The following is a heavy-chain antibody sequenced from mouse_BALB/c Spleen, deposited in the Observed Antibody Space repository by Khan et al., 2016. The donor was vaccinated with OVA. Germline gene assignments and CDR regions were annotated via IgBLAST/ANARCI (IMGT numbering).Heavy chain of an antibody. CDR2: ISYSGST. CDR3: ARSPAVEGLWFAY. CDR1: GYSITSDYA. D-gene: IGHD3-3*01. V-gene: IGHV3-2*02. J-gene: IGHJ3*01. Sequence: EVQLQESGPGLVKPSQSLSLTCTVTGYSITSDYAWNWIRQFPGNKLEWMGYISYSGSTSYNPSLKSRISITCDPSTNQFFLQLTSVTTEDTATYDCARSPAVEGLWFAYWGQGTLVTVAA.